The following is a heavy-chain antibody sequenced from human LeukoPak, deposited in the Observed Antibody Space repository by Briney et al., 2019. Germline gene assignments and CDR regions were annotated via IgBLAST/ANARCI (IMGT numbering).Heavy chain of an antibody. Sequence: ASVKVSCKASGYTFTSYDINWERHATGQGLEWMGWMNPNSGNTGYAQKFQGRVTMTRNTSISTAYMELNSLRAEDTAVYYCAKDGLGYCSGGSCYYDYWGQGTLVTVSS. V-gene: IGHV1-8*01. CDR1: GYTFTSYD. CDR2: MNPNSGNT. J-gene: IGHJ4*02. CDR3: AKDGLGYCSGGSCYYDY. D-gene: IGHD2-15*01.